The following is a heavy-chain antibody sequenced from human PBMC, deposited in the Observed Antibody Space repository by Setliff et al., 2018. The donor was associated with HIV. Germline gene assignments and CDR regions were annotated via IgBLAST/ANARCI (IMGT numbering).Heavy chain of an antibody. D-gene: IGHD3-22*01. CDR3: AREGYYDSSGYSAFDY. Sequence: PSETLSLTCTVSGDSVNDRSYFWGWVRQPPGKGLEWIGSIYYSGSTNYNPSLKSRVTISVDTSKNQFSLKLSSVTAADTAVYYCAREGYYDSSGYSAFDYWGQGTLVTVSS. CDR1: GDSVNDRSYF. V-gene: IGHV4-39*07. J-gene: IGHJ4*02. CDR2: IYYSGST.